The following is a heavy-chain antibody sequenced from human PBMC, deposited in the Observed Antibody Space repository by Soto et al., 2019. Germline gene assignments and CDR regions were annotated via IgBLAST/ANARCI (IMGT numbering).Heavy chain of an antibody. CDR1: GYTFTGYY. CDR3: ARARSSYGSYYYYYMDV. Sequence: SVKVSCKASGYTFTGYYMHWVRQAPGQGLEWMGRIIPNLGIANYAQKFQGRVTITADKSTSTAYMELSSLRSEDTAVYYCARARSSYGSYYYYYMDVWGKGTTVTVSS. CDR2: IIPNLGIA. V-gene: IGHV1-69*04. J-gene: IGHJ6*03. D-gene: IGHD5-18*01.